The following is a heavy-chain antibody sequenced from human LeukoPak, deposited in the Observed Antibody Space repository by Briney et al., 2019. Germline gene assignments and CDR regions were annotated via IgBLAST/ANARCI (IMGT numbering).Heavy chain of an antibody. CDR3: ARSEGDYGDYGFFVY. CDR2: INAGTSKT. J-gene: IGHJ4*02. Sequence: ASVKVSCKASGYTFTSYVIHWVRQAPGQRLEWMGWINAGTSKTKYSQKFQGRVTITRDTSASTVYMELSSLRSEDTAIYYCARSEGDYGDYGFFVYWGQGTLVAVSS. CDR1: GYTFTSYV. V-gene: IGHV1-3*01. D-gene: IGHD4-17*01.